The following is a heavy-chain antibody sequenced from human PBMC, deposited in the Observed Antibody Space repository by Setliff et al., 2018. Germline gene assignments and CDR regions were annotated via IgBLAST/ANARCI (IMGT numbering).Heavy chain of an antibody. CDR2: INHSGST. Sequence: SETLSLTCAVYGDSFSDYYWSWIRQPPGKGLEWIEEINHSGSTNYSPSLRSRVTISLDTSTNVFSLKLSSLIAADTAVYYCARDPGFHSGTWSLDSWGQGRLVTVS. D-gene: IGHD2-21*01. J-gene: IGHJ4*02. CDR1: GDSFSDYY. V-gene: IGHV4-34*01. CDR3: ARDPGFHSGTWSLDS.